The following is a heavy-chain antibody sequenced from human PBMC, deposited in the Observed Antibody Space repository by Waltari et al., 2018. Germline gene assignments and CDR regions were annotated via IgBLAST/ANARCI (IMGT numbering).Heavy chain of an antibody. CDR2: INPSSGGA. D-gene: IGHD2-15*01. CDR3: ARDGGFDF. J-gene: IGHJ4*02. CDR1: GYTFIDSY. Sequence: QVQLVQSGTEVKKPGASVKVSCKASGYTFIDSYMHWVRQAPGQGLELMGWINPSSGGAKYAQNFQGRVTMTRDTSSRTVYIELSRLTYDDTAMYYCARDGGFDFWGQGTLVSVSS. V-gene: IGHV1-2*02.